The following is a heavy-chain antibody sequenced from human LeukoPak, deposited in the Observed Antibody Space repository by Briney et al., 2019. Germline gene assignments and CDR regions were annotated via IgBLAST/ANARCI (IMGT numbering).Heavy chain of an antibody. Sequence: SETLSLTCTVSGGSINSYYWRWIRQPAGKGLEWIGRIYSSGATNYNPSLKSRVTMSVDTSKNQFSLKLNSVTAADTAVYFCARVSSGWSYYFDYWGQGTLVTVSS. D-gene: IGHD6-19*01. CDR2: IYSSGAT. J-gene: IGHJ4*02. CDR3: ARVSSGWSYYFDY. V-gene: IGHV4-4*07. CDR1: GGSINSYY.